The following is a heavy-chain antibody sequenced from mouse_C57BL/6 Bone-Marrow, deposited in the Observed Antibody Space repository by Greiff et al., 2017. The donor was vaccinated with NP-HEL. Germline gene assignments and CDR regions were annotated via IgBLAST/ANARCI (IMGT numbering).Heavy chain of an antibody. Sequence: EVKVVESGPELVKPGASVKISCKASGYSFTDYNMNWVKQSNGKSLEWIGVINPNYGTTSYNQKFKGKATLTVDQSSSTAYMQLNSLTSADSAVYYFARSPPHYYGSSYWYCDVWGTGTTVTVSS. D-gene: IGHD1-1*01. CDR3: ARSPPHYYGSSYWYCDV. CDR2: INPNYGTT. J-gene: IGHJ1*03. V-gene: IGHV1-39*01. CDR1: GYSFTDYN.